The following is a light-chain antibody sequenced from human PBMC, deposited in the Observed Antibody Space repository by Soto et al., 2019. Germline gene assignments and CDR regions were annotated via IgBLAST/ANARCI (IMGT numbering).Light chain of an antibody. CDR1: QSVSSN. CDR2: DAS. V-gene: IGKV3-15*01. Sequence: EIVMTQSPATLSVSPGERATLSCRASQSVSSNLAWYQQKPGQAPRLLIYDASTRAAGSPARFSGSGSGTEFTLTISSLQSEDFAVYYCQQYNNWPPITFGQGTRLEIK. J-gene: IGKJ5*01. CDR3: QQYNNWPPIT.